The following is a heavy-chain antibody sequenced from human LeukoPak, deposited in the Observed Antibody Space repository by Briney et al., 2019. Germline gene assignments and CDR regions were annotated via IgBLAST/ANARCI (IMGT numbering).Heavy chain of an antibody. CDR3: ARGDTIPGY. D-gene: IGHD5-18*01. V-gene: IGHV3-7*01. CDR2: IKQDGSEK. J-gene: IGHJ4*02. CDR1: GFTFSSYS. Sequence: GGSLRLSCAASGFTFSSYSMSWVRQAPGKGLEWVANIKQDGSEKYYVDSVKGRFTISRDNAKNSLYLQMNSLRTEDTAVDYCARGDTIPGYWGQGILVTVSS.